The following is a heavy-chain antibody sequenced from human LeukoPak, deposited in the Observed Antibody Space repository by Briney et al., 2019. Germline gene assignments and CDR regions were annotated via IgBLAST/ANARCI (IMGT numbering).Heavy chain of an antibody. J-gene: IGHJ4*02. V-gene: IGHV4-34*01. Sequence: SETLSLTCAVYGGSFSGYYWSWIRQPPGKGLEWIGEINHSGSTNYNPSLKSRVTISVDTSKNQFSLKLSSVTAADTAVYYCARGRRGYSSGWLPFDYWGQGTLVTVSS. CDR1: GGSFSGYY. CDR2: INHSGST. CDR3: ARGRRGYSSGWLPFDY. D-gene: IGHD6-19*01.